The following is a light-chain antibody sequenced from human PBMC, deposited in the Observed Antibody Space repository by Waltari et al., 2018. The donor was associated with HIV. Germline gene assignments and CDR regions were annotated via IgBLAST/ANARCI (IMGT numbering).Light chain of an antibody. Sequence: QSVLTQPPSVSGDPGQRVTIPCTGSKSNIVAGYEVHWYLQVPGTDPKLLTYGNNNRASGVPDRFSGSKSGTSASLAISGLQAEGEAEYHCQSYDSSLTTTVFGGGNKLTVL. CDR2: GNN. CDR3: QSYDSSLTTTV. J-gene: IGLJ2*01. CDR1: KSNIVAGYE. V-gene: IGLV1-40*01.